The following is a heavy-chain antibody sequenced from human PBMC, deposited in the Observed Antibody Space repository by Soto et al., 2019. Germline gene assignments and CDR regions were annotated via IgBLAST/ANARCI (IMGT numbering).Heavy chain of an antibody. J-gene: IGHJ5*02. CDR2: IYYSGST. D-gene: IGHD3-10*01. V-gene: IGHV4-31*03. CDR1: GGSISSGGSY. Sequence: QVQLQESGPGLVKPSQTLSLTCTVSGGSISSGGSYWGWIRQHPGKGLEWIGYIYYSGSTYYNPSLKSRVTISVDTSKNQFSMKLSSVTAADTAVYYCAGVRGVNWFDPWGQGTLVTVSS. CDR3: AGVRGVNWFDP.